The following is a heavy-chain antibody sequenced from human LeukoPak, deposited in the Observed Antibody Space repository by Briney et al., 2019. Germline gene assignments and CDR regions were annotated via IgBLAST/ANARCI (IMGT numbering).Heavy chain of an antibody. CDR1: GFTFSSYG. D-gene: IGHD3-10*01. Sequence: GGSLRLSCAASGFTFSSYGMHWVRQAPGKGLEWVAFIRYDGSNKYYADSVKGRFTISRDNSKNTLYLQMNSLRAEDTAVYYCAKNMVRGVIYYYYMDVWGKGTTVTVSS. V-gene: IGHV3-30*02. CDR2: IRYDGSNK. CDR3: AKNMVRGVIYYYYMDV. J-gene: IGHJ6*03.